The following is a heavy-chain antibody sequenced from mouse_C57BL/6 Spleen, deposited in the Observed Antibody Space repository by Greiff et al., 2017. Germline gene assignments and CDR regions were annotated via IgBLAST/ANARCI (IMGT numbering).Heavy chain of an antibody. Sequence: VQLQQSGAELVRPGASVTLSCKASGYTFTDYEMHWVKQTPVHGLEWIGAIDPETGGTAYNQKFKGKAILTADKSSSTAYMELRSLTSEDSAVXYCTGYSNFAWFAYWGQGTLVTVSA. CDR2: IDPETGGT. V-gene: IGHV1-15*01. J-gene: IGHJ3*01. D-gene: IGHD2-5*01. CDR1: GYTFTDYE. CDR3: TGYSNFAWFAY.